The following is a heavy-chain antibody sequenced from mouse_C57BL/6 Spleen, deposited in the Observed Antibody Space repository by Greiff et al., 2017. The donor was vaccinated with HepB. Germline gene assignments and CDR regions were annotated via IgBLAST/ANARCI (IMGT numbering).Heavy chain of an antibody. V-gene: IGHV1-69*01. CDR2: IDPSDSYT. CDR3: ATTVVAPYCFDY. J-gene: IGHJ2*01. D-gene: IGHD1-1*01. CDR1: GYTFTSYW. Sequence: QVQLQQPGAELVMPGASVKLSCKASGYTFTSYWMHWVQQRPGQGLEWIGEIDPSDSYTNYNQKVKGKSTLTVDKSSSTAYMQLSSLTSEDSAVYYCATTVVAPYCFDYWGQGTTLTVSS.